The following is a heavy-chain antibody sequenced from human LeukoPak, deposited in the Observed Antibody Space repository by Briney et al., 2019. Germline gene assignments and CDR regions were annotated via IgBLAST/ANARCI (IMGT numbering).Heavy chain of an antibody. CDR3: AIRLYSSGWYRN. J-gene: IGHJ4*02. Sequence: SETLSLTCTVSGGSISSYYWSWIRQPPGKGLEWIGYIYYSGSTNYNPSLKSRVTISVDKSKNQFSLKLSSVTAADTAVYYCAIRLYSSGWYRNWGQGTLVTVSS. CDR1: GGSISSYY. V-gene: IGHV4-59*12. CDR2: IYYSGST. D-gene: IGHD6-19*01.